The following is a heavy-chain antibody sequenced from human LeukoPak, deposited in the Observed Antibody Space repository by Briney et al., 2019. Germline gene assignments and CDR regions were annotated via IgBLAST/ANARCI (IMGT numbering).Heavy chain of an antibody. CDR1: GFSFSMNS. V-gene: IGHV3-23*01. CDR3: AKAELGVDTFFDY. Sequence: PGGSLRLSCAVSGFSFSMNSMSWVRKAPGKGLEWISAISSGGVDTFYADSVQGRFTISRDNSKRTLFLQMNSLRAEDTAFYYCAKAELGVDTFFDYWGQGTLVTVSS. CDR2: ISSGGVDT. D-gene: IGHD3-3*01. J-gene: IGHJ4*02.